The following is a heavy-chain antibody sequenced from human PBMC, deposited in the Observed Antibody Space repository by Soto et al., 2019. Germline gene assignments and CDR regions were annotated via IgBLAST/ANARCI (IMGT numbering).Heavy chain of an antibody. D-gene: IGHD5-18*01. J-gene: IGHJ6*02. CDR2: VYHSGTT. CDR1: GGSVSSGVYY. V-gene: IGHV4-61*08. Sequence: SETLSLTCTVSGGSVSSGVYYRTWIRQPPGNGLEWIGSVYHSGTTNYHPSLKSRVTISIDTSKSQFSLQLRSVTAADTAVCYCARDAKVDTDLGGYYYYDMDVWGQGTTVTV. CDR3: ARDAKVDTDLGGYYYYDMDV.